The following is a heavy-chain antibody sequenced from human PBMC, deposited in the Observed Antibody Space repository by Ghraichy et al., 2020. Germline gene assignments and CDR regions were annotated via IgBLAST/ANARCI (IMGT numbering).Heavy chain of an antibody. CDR3: AKGDMFPAFFDY. V-gene: IGHV3-23*01. CDR1: GFTFSSYA. D-gene: IGHD3-10*02. CDR2: ISGRGGST. Sequence: GGSLRLSCAASGFTFSSYAMTWVRQAPGKGLEWFSAISGRGGSTYYADFVKGRFTISRDNSRNTVYLQMNSLRAEDTALYYCAKGDMFPAFFDYWGQGTLVAVSS. J-gene: IGHJ4*02.